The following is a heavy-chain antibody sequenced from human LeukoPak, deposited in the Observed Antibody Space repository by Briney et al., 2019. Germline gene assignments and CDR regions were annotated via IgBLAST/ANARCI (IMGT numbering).Heavy chain of an antibody. CDR3: ARMGYRSSTSCSDLDY. D-gene: IGHD2-2*01. Sequence: PSQTLSLTCTVSGGSISSGGYYWSWIRQHPGKGLEWIGYIYYSGSTYYNPSLKSRVTISVDTSKNQFSLKLSSVTAADTAVYYCARMGYRSSTSCSDLDYWGQGTLVTVSS. CDR1: GGSISSGGYY. J-gene: IGHJ4*02. CDR2: IYYSGST. V-gene: IGHV4-31*03.